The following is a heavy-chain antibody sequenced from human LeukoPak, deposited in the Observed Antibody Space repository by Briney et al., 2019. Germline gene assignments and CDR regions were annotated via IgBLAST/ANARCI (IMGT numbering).Heavy chain of an antibody. CDR1: GYTFTGYY. Sequence: ASVKVSCKASGYTFTGYYMHWVRQAPGQGLEWMGWINPNSGGTNYAQKFQGRVTMTRDTSISTAYMELSRPRSDDTAVYYCARISIYEITYWGQGTLVTVSS. V-gene: IGHV1-2*02. D-gene: IGHD5/OR15-5a*01. CDR2: INPNSGGT. CDR3: ARISIYEITY. J-gene: IGHJ4*02.